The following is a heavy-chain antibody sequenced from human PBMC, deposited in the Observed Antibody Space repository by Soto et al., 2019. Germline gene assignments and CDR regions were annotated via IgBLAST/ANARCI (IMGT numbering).Heavy chain of an antibody. V-gene: IGHV3-23*01. Sequence: EGQLLQSGGGLVQPGGSLRVSCAASGLTFGSHAMSWVRQAPGKGLEWISVISGSGDSTNYADSVKGRFTISRDNSKSTLYLQMNSLRAEDTAIYYCAKHIVVAIVGKPDWFDPWGQGTLVTVSS. CDR3: AKHIVVAIVGKPDWFDP. J-gene: IGHJ5*02. CDR1: GLTFGSHA. D-gene: IGHD2-21*01. CDR2: ISGSGDST.